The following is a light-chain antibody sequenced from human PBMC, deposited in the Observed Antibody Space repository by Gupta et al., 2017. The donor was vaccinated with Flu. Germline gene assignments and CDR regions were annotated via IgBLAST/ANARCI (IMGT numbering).Light chain of an antibody. J-gene: IGKJ2*01. CDR2: DAS. CDR3: QHYDNLRPAYT. Sequence: SLSASVGDRVTITCQASQDINNYLNWYQQKPGKAPKLLIYDASIVEKGVTSRFSGTGAGTNFTFTISSLQPEDTATYYCQHYDNLRPAYTFGQGTTVEI. V-gene: IGKV1-33*01. CDR1: QDINNY.